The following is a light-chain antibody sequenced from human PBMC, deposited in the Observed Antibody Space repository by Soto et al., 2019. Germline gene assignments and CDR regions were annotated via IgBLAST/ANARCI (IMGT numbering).Light chain of an antibody. J-gene: IGKJ4*01. Sequence: EIVLTQSPATLSLSPGERATLSCRASQSVSSYLAWYQQKPGQAPRLLIYDASYRATGIPARFSGSGSGTNFTPTISSLEPEDLAVYYCQHRTECPPRLTFGVGTKVEIK. CDR1: QSVSSY. V-gene: IGKV3-11*01. CDR2: DAS. CDR3: QHRTECPPRLT.